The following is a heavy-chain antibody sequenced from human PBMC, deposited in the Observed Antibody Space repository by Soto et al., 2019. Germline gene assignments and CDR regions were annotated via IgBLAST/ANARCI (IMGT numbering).Heavy chain of an antibody. CDR2: INHSGST. Sequence: QVQLQQWGAGLLRLSETLSLTCAVNGGSFSTYYWSWIRQPPGRGLEWVGEINHSGSTNYNPSLKSRVTMSVDTSKNQFALKLSSVTAADTAVYYCARGPIAKDLGPFDYWGQGTLATVSS. V-gene: IGHV4-34*01. CDR3: ARGPIAKDLGPFDY. J-gene: IGHJ4*02. CDR1: GGSFSTYY.